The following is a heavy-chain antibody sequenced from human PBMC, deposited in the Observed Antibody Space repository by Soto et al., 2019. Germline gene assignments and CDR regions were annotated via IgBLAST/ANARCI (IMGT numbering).Heavy chain of an antibody. Sequence: ASVKVSCKASGYTFTSYYMHWVRQAPGQGLEWMGIINPSGGSTSYAQKFQGRVTMTRDTSTSTVYMELSSLRSEDTAVYYCARVHLPYYYYSSGPTNYYYGMDFWGQGTTVTVSS. V-gene: IGHV1-46*03. CDR3: ARVHLPYYYYSSGPTNYYYGMDF. CDR2: INPSGGST. J-gene: IGHJ6*02. D-gene: IGHD3-22*01. CDR1: GYTFTSYY.